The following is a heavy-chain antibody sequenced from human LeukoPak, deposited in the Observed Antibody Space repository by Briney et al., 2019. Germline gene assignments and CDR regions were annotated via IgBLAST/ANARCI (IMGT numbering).Heavy chain of an antibody. Sequence: ASVKVSCKASGYTFTGYYMHWVRQAPGQGLEWMGRIIPNSGGTNYAQKFQGRVTMTRDTSISTAYMELSRLRPDDTAVYYCARSLSTSPTYYWGQGTLVTVSS. CDR3: ARSLSTSPTYY. D-gene: IGHD2-2*01. CDR1: GYTFTGYY. CDR2: IIPNSGGT. J-gene: IGHJ4*02. V-gene: IGHV1-2*06.